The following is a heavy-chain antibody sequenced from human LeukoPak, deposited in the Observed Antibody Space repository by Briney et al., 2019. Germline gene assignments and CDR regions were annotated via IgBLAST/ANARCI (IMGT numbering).Heavy chain of an antibody. D-gene: IGHD6-13*01. Sequence: ASVKVSCKASGYTFTGYFIHWVRQAPGQGLEWMGWLNPNSGGTNYAQKFQGRVTMSRDMSINAAYMELSRLRSDDTAMYYCARDGSSWYNWFDPWGRGTLVTVSS. CDR1: GYTFTGYF. CDR3: ARDGSSWYNWFDP. J-gene: IGHJ5*02. V-gene: IGHV1-2*02. CDR2: LNPNSGGT.